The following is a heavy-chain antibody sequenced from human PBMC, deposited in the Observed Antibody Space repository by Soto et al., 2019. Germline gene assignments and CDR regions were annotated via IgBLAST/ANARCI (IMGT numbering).Heavy chain of an antibody. Sequence: GGSLRLSCAASGFTFSSYAMSWVRQAPGKGLEWVSAISGSGGSTYYADSVKGRFTISRDNSKNTLYLQMNSRRAEDTAVYYCAEAPRGIAAAGTPLMWDVWGQGTTVTVSS. D-gene: IGHD6-13*01. CDR3: AEAPRGIAAAGTPLMWDV. V-gene: IGHV3-23*01. CDR2: ISGSGGST. J-gene: IGHJ6*02. CDR1: GFTFSSYA.